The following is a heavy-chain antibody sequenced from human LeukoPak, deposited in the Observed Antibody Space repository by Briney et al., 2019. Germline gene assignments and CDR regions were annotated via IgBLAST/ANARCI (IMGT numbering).Heavy chain of an antibody. D-gene: IGHD6-13*01. CDR3: ARKLAAAETNWFDP. Sequence: SVKVSCKASGGTFSSYAISWVRQAPGQGLEWMGRIIPILGIANYAQKFQGRVTITADKSTSTAYMELSSLRSEDTAVYYCARKLAAAETNWFDPWGQGTLVTVSS. J-gene: IGHJ5*02. CDR2: IIPILGIA. CDR1: GGTFSSYA. V-gene: IGHV1-69*04.